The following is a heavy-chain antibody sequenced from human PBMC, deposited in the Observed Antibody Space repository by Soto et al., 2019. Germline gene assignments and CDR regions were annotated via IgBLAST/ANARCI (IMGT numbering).Heavy chain of an antibody. CDR2: IYHSGSV. CDR1: GGSVSNSQYF. D-gene: IGHD1-20*01. Sequence: SETLSLTCTVSGGSVSNSQYFWVWLPQPPGKGLEWIGSIYHSGSVRYKPSLNSPVTISVDTSKNQFSLKVSSATAADTAVYYCARDGHNNVPLAFWGHGTLVTVSS. V-gene: IGHV4-39*02. CDR3: ARDGHNNVPLAF. J-gene: IGHJ4*01.